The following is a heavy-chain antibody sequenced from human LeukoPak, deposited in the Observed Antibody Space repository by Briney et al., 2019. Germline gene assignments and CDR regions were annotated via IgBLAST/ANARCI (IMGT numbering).Heavy chain of an antibody. CDR3: ANRPLDY. Sequence: GGSLRLTCAASGFSFSTYAMSWVRQAPGKGLEWVSAIFATVGGTYYADSVKGRFTISRDNSKNTLYLQINTLRAEDTAVYYCANRPLDYWGQGTLVTASS. V-gene: IGHV3-23*01. CDR2: IFATVGGT. J-gene: IGHJ4*02. CDR1: GFSFSTYA.